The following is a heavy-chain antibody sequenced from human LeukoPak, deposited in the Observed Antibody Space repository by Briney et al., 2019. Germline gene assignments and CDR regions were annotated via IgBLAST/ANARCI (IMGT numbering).Heavy chain of an antibody. D-gene: IGHD2-2*01. CDR1: GFTFSSYG. V-gene: IGHV3-33*01. J-gene: IGHJ6*02. Sequence: GRSLRLSCAASGFTFSSYGMHWVRQAPGKGLEWVAVIWYDGSNKYYGDSVKGRFTISRDNSKNTLYLQMNSLRAEDTAVYYCARDAVVVPAAAEFYYYYYGMDVWGQGTTVTVSS. CDR3: ARDAVVVPAAAEFYYYYYGMDV. CDR2: IWYDGSNK.